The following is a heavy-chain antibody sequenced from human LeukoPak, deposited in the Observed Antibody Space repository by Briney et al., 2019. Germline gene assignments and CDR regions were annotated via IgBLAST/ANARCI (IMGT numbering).Heavy chain of an antibody. CDR2: IYGGGST. CDR1: GFTVNSNY. J-gene: IGHJ4*02. D-gene: IGHD6-13*01. V-gene: IGHV3-53*01. Sequence: GGSLRLSCAASGFTVNSNYMIWVRQAPGKGLEWVSIIYGGGSTYYADSVKGRFTISRDNSKNTLCLQLNSLRAEDTAVYYCARAPTMRHSSSWYGGFDSWGQGTLVTVSS. CDR3: ARAPTMRHSSSWYGGFDS.